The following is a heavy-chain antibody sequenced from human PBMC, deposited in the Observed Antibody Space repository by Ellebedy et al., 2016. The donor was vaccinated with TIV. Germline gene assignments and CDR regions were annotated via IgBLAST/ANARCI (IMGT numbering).Heavy chain of an antibody. Sequence: SETLSLXCAVYGGSFSGYYWSWIRQPPGKGLEWIGEINHSGSTNYNSSLKSRVTISVDTSKNQFSLKLSSVTAADTAVYYCARVAYYYDSSGYYYYYYYGMDVWGQGTTVTVSS. J-gene: IGHJ6*02. V-gene: IGHV4-34*01. D-gene: IGHD3-22*01. CDR1: GGSFSGYY. CDR3: ARVAYYYDSSGYYYYYYYGMDV. CDR2: INHSGST.